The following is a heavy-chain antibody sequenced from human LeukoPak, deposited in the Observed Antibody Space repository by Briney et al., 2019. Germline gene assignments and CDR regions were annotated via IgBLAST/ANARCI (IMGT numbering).Heavy chain of an antibody. Sequence: SETLSLTCAVYGGSFSGYYWSWIRQPPGKGLEWIGEINHSGSTNYNPSLKSRVTISVDTSKNQFSLKLSSVTAADTAVYYCATDYSSPGYYFDYWGQGTLVTVSS. D-gene: IGHD6-13*01. CDR2: INHSGST. CDR1: GGSFSGYY. J-gene: IGHJ4*02. V-gene: IGHV4-34*01. CDR3: ATDYSSPGYYFDY.